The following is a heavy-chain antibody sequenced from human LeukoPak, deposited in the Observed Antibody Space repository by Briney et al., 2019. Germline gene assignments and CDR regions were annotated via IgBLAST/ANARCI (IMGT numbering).Heavy chain of an antibody. V-gene: IGHV4-59*01. D-gene: IGHD3-22*01. CDR2: IYYSGST. J-gene: IGHJ3*02. CDR3: ARLYYYDSSGDAFDI. Sequence: SETLFLTCTVSGGSISSYYWSWIRQPPGKGLEWIGYIYYSGSTNYNPSLKSRVTISVDTSKNQFSLKLSSVTAADTAVYYCARLYYYDSSGDAFDIWGQGTMATVSS. CDR1: GGSISSYY.